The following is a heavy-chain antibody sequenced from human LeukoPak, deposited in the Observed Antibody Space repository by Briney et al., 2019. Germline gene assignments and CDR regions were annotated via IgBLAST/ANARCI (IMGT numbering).Heavy chain of an antibody. Sequence: ASVTVSFKASGYTFTSYGISWVRQAPGQGLEWMGWISAYNGNTNYAQKLQGRVTMTTDTSTSTAYMELRSLRSDDTAVYYCARGPTMYSSGWYGDYWGQGTLVTVSS. CDR1: GYTFTSYG. CDR2: ISAYNGNT. J-gene: IGHJ4*02. CDR3: ARGPTMYSSGWYGDY. V-gene: IGHV1-18*01. D-gene: IGHD6-19*01.